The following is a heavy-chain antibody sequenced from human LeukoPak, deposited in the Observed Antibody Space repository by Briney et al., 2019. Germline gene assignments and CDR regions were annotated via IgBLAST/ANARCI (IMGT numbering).Heavy chain of an antibody. CDR3: ARVNSSSWYGYYMDG. D-gene: IGHD6-13*01. V-gene: IGHV4-59*01. CDR2: IYYSGST. J-gene: IGHJ6*03. CDR1: GGSISSYY. Sequence: SETLSLTCTVSGGSISSYYWSWIRQPPGKGLEWIGYIYYSGSTNYNPSLKSRVTISVDTSKNQFSLKLSSVTAADTAVYYCARVNSSSWYGYYMDGWGKGTTVTVSS.